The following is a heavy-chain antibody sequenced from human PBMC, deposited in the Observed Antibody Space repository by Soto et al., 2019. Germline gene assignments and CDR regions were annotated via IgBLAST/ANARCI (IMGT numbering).Heavy chain of an antibody. CDR2: INPNNGGT. D-gene: IGHD1-1*01. CDR3: ARGSPTTTPFDY. Sequence: ASVKVSCKASGNTFTDYYMHWVRQAPGQGLEWMGWINPNNGGTSYAQKFEGWVTMTRDTSISTAYMEVRRLTSDDTAVYYCARGSPTTTPFDYWAQGTLVPVSS. CDR1: GNTFTDYY. J-gene: IGHJ4*02. V-gene: IGHV1-2*04.